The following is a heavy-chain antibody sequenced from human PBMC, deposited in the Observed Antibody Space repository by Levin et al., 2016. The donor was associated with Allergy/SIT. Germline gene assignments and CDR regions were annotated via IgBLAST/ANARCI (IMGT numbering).Heavy chain of an antibody. V-gene: IGHV4-34*01. CDR3: ARGPRTNPNRVDY. D-gene: IGHD2-8*01. J-gene: IGHJ4*02. CDR2: INHSGST. Sequence: WIRQPPGKGLEWIGEINHSGSTNYNPSLKSRVTISVDTSKNQFSLKLSSVTAADTAVYYCARGPRTNPNRVDYWGQGTLVTVSS.